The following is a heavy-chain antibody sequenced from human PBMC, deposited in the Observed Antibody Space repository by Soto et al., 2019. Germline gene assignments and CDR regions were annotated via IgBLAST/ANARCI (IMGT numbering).Heavy chain of an antibody. Sequence: QVQLVQSGAEVKKPGASVKVSCKASGDTFIAHYIHWVRQAPGKGFEWIGWTNPNNGSTKYAQKFQGRVTMPRDTSITTVYVELSSLRSDDTAVYFCARDVNPYYGPGSLHGYFDYWGQGTLVTVSS. J-gene: IGHJ4*02. CDR1: GDTFIAHY. D-gene: IGHD3-10*01. V-gene: IGHV1-2*02. CDR3: ARDVNPYYGPGSLHGYFDY. CDR2: TNPNNGST.